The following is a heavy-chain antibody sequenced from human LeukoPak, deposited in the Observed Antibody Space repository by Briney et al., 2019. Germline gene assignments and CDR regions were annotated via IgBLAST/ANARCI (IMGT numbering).Heavy chain of an antibody. V-gene: IGHV3-30*18. J-gene: IGHJ3*02. CDR2: ISYDGSNK. Sequence: PGGSLRLSCAASGFTFSSYGMHWVRQAPGKGLEWVAVISYDGSNKYYADSVKGRFTISRDNSKNTPYLQMNSLRAEDTAVYYCAKDSGRKLRYFDWLGAFDIWGQGTMVTVSS. D-gene: IGHD3-9*01. CDR3: AKDSGRKLRYFDWLGAFDI. CDR1: GFTFSSYG.